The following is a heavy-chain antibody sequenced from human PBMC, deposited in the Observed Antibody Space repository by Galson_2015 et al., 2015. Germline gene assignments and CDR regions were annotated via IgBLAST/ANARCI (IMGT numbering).Heavy chain of an antibody. Sequence: SLRLSCAASGFTFSIYSMHWFRQAPGKGLEWVAIISYDGANKFYADSVTGRFTISRDNSKNTLYLHMNSLRTEDTAVYYCARVYTSIVVTLSPPDHWGQGTLVTVSS. CDR2: ISYDGANK. J-gene: IGHJ5*02. CDR3: ARVYTSIVVTLSPPDH. CDR1: GFTFSIYS. V-gene: IGHV3-30-3*01. D-gene: IGHD2-15*01.